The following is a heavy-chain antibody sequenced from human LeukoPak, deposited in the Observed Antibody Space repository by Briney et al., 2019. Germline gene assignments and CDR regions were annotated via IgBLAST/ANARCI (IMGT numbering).Heavy chain of an antibody. CDR2: ISSSSSYI. V-gene: IGHV3-21*01. Sequence: GGSLRLSCAASGFTFSSYSMNWVRQAPGKGLEWVSSISSSSSYIYYADSVKGRFTISRDNAKNSLYLQMNSLRAEDTAVYYCARSRGAVAGNWFDPWGQGTLVTVSS. D-gene: IGHD6-19*01. J-gene: IGHJ5*02. CDR1: GFTFSSYS. CDR3: ARSRGAVAGNWFDP.